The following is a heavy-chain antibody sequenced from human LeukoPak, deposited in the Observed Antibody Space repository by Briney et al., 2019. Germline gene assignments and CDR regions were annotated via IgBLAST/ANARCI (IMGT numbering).Heavy chain of an antibody. J-gene: IGHJ4*02. D-gene: IGHD6-13*01. Sequence: GRSLRLSCAASGFIFSNYWMSWVRQVPGKGLEWVGNIKKDGSETYYVDSVKGRFIISRDNAKNSLLLQMNSLRAEDTAVYYCARDRGLGSNAWYFPLDFWGQGTLVTVSS. V-gene: IGHV3-7*01. CDR2: IKKDGSET. CDR3: ARDRGLGSNAWYFPLDF. CDR1: GFIFSNYW.